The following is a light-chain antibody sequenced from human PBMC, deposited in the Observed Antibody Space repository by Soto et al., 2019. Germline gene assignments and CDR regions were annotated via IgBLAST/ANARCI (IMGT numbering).Light chain of an antibody. V-gene: IGKV1D-12*01. CDR2: AAS. Sequence: DIQMTQSPSSVSASVGDRVTITCRASQAISTWLAWYQQKPGKAPKLLIYAASNFQTGVPSRFSGSGSGTDFTLTISCLQPEDFATYYCQQPNSFPRTFGQGPKVQIK. J-gene: IGKJ1*01. CDR3: QQPNSFPRT. CDR1: QAISTW.